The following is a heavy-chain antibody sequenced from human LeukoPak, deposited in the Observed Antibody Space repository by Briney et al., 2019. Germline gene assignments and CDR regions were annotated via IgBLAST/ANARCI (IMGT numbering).Heavy chain of an antibody. CDR2: ISSSGSTT. CDR3: VRDRFYAMDV. Sequence: PGGSLRLSCAASGFTFSDYYMSWIRQAPGKGLEWVSYISSSGSTTYYADSVKGRFTISRDNAKNTLYPQMNSLRAEDTAVFYCVRDRFYAMDVWGQGTTVTVSS. V-gene: IGHV3-11*04. J-gene: IGHJ6*02. CDR1: GFTFSDYY.